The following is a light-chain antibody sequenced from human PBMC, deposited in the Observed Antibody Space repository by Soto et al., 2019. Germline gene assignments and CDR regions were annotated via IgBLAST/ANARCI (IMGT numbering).Light chain of an antibody. J-gene: IGLJ3*02. CDR2: LNSDGSH. V-gene: IGLV4-69*01. Sequence: QSVLTQSPSASASLGASVKLTCTLSSGHSSYAIAWHQQQPEKGPRYLMKLNSDGSHSKGDGIPDRFSGSSSGAERYLTISSLQSEDEADYYCQTWGIPGNWVFGGGTKLTVL. CDR1: SGHSSYA. CDR3: QTWGIPGNWV.